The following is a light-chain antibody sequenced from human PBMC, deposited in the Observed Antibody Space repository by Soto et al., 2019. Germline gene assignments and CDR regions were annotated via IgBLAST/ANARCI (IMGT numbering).Light chain of an antibody. CDR2: AAS. Sequence: DVQMTQSPSSLSASVGDRVTITCRASQAISFYLAWYQQKPGKVPKLLIYAASTLQSGVPYRFSGSGPGTDFTLTISSLQAEDVATYYCQKYNTAPRTFGQGTKVEVK. V-gene: IGKV1-27*01. CDR3: QKYNTAPRT. CDR1: QAISFY. J-gene: IGKJ1*01.